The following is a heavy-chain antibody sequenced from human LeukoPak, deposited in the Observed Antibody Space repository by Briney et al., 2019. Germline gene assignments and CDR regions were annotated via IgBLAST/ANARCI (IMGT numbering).Heavy chain of an antibody. CDR3: ARAEYSSGWSFDF. V-gene: IGHV6-1*01. Sequence: SRTLSLTCAISRDSVSNNNAAWTWIRQSPSRGLEWLGRTYYRSKWYNDYAASVKSRITIYPDRSKNQFSLQLISVTPADTAVYYCARAEYSSGWSFDFWGQGTLVTVSS. J-gene: IGHJ4*02. CDR2: TYYRSKWYN. CDR1: RDSVSNNNAA. D-gene: IGHD6-19*01.